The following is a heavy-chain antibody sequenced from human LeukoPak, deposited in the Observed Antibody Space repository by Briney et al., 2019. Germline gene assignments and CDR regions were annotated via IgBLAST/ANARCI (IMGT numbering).Heavy chain of an antibody. CDR1: GLTVSSSY. J-gene: IGHJ4*02. V-gene: IGHV3-53*01. Sequence: GVSLRLSCAASGLTVSSSYVSWVRQAPGKGLEWVSVIYSGGSTYYADSVKGRFTISRDNSKNTLYLQMNSLRDEDTAVYYCARDIAAAGYFAYWGQGTLVTVSS. CDR3: ARDIAAAGYFAY. CDR2: IYSGGST. D-gene: IGHD6-13*01.